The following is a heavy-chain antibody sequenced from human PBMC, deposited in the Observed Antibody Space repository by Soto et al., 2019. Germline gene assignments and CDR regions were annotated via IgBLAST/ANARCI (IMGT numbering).Heavy chain of an antibody. V-gene: IGHV1-69*02. CDR3: ARTLSYCGGDCYSGGMDV. D-gene: IGHD2-21*02. Sequence: QDLLVQSGAEVKRSGSSVKVSCKASGGSFHSYTISWVRQAPGQGLEWMGRIVPVPGVANYAQKFQGRVTISADSSTSTAYMELSSLTSDDTAVYYCARTLSYCGGDCYSGGMDVWDQGTTVTVSS. CDR2: IVPVPGVA. CDR1: GGSFHSYT. J-gene: IGHJ6*02.